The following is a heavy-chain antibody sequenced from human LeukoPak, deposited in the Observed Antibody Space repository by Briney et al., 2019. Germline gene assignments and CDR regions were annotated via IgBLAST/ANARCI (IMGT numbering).Heavy chain of an antibody. CDR1: GDSFSSVDYY. D-gene: IGHD1-20*01. J-gene: IGHJ4*01. CDR2: IYYRGST. CDR3: VRDPRNWNYFDY. V-gene: IGHV4-39*07. Sequence: KSSETLSLTCTVSGDSFSSVDYYWGWIRQPPGKGLEWIGNIYYRGSTYYNPSLKSRVTISLDTSKNQFSLKLSSVTAADTAVYYCVRDPRNWNYFDYWGHGILVTVSS.